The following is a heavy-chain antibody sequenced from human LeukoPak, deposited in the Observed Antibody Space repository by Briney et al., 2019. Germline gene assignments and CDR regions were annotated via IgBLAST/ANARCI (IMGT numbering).Heavy chain of an antibody. D-gene: IGHD6-6*01. CDR1: GGSISSDAYF. CDR3: ARTSIATRHFDY. J-gene: IGHJ4*02. CDR2: IYYSGST. Sequence: SQTLSLTCTVPGGSISSDAYFWSWIRQHPGEGLEWIGYIYYSGSTYYNPSLKSRVTISVDTSKNQFSLKLSSVTAADTAVYYCARTSIATRHFDYWGQGTLVTVSS. V-gene: IGHV4-31*03.